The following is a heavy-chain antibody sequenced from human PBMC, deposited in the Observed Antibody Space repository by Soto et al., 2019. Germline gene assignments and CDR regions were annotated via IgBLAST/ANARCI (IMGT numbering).Heavy chain of an antibody. CDR1: GFSVGDNH. Sequence: GGSLRLSCAATGFSVGDNHMNWVRQTPGKGLEWVSIIYTNGNTYYTDSVKGRFTISRDNSKNTLYLQMNNLRVDDTAVYYCASSINWGQGTLVTVSS. V-gene: IGHV3-53*01. J-gene: IGHJ1*01. CDR2: IYTNGNT. CDR3: ASSIN.